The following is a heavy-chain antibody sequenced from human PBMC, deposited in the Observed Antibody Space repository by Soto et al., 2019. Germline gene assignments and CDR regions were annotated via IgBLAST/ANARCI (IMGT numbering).Heavy chain of an antibody. V-gene: IGHV3-66*01. Sequence: EVQLVESGGGLVQPGGSLRLSCAASGFTVSSNYMSWVRQAPGKGLEWVSVIYSGGITYYADSVKGRFTISRDNSKNTLYLQMNSLRAEDTAVYYCARKYDFWSGFYYYMDVWGKGTTVTVSS. CDR3: ARKYDFWSGFYYYMDV. D-gene: IGHD3-3*01. CDR2: IYSGGIT. J-gene: IGHJ6*03. CDR1: GFTVSSNY.